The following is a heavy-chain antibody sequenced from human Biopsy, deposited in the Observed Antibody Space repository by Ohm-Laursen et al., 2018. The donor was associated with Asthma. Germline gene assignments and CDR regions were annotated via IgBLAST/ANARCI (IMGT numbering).Heavy chain of an antibody. CDR3: AKDFRGIAVAGDRGFDY. CDR1: GFIFSSSA. Sequence: SLRLSRAASGFIFSSSAMSWVRQAPGKGMERVSAITESGGTTYYADSVRGRFTISRDNSKSTLFLQMDSLSAEDTAVYYCAKDFRGIAVAGDRGFDYWGQGTLVTVSS. CDR2: ITESGGTT. V-gene: IGHV3-23*01. D-gene: IGHD6-19*01. J-gene: IGHJ4*02.